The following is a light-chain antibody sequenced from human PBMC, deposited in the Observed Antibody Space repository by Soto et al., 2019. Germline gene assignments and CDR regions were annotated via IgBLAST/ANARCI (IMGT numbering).Light chain of an antibody. CDR3: QSYDIHLSASLV. CDR1: SSNFGAGYD. CDR2: ANS. V-gene: IGLV1-40*01. J-gene: IGLJ2*01. Sequence: QSVLTQPPSVSGAPGQRVTISCTGSSSNFGAGYDVHWYQQLPGPAPKLLIYANSNRPSGIPDRFSGSKSGTSASLAITGLQAEDEAEDYCQSYDIHLSASLVFGGGTKLTVL.